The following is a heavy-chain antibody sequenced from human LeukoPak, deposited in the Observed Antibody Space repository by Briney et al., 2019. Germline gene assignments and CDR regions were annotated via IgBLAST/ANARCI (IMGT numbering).Heavy chain of an antibody. CDR1: GGSISSYY. J-gene: IGHJ4*02. V-gene: IGHV4-39*07. CDR3: ARGHDYGDYHFDY. CDR2: IYYGGST. Sequence: SETLSLTCTVSGGSISSYYWSWIRQPPWKGLEWIATIYYGGSTYYNPSLKSRVTISVDTAKNQFSLKLNSVTAADTAVYYCARGHDYGDYHFDYWGQGTLVTVSS. D-gene: IGHD4-17*01.